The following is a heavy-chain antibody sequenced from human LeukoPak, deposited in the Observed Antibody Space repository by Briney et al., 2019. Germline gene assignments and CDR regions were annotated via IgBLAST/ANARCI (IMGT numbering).Heavy chain of an antibody. Sequence: GGSLRLSCAASGFTVSSNYMSWVRQAPGKGLEWVSAISGSGGSTYYADSVKGRFTISRDNSKNTLYLQMNSLRAEDTAVYYCAQQQLVRSDYWGQGTLVTVSS. CDR2: ISGSGGST. D-gene: IGHD6-13*01. CDR1: GFTVSSNY. V-gene: IGHV3-23*01. CDR3: AQQQLVRSDY. J-gene: IGHJ4*02.